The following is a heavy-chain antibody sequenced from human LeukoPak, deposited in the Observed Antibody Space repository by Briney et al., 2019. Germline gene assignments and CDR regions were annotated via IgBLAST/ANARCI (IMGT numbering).Heavy chain of an antibody. Sequence: SETLSLTCTVSGGSISSYYWSWIRQPAGKGLEWIGRIYTSGSTNYNPSLKSRVNMSVDTSKNQFSLKLSSVTAADTAVYYCASSGYYCSRGMDVWGQGTTVTVSS. V-gene: IGHV4-4*07. D-gene: IGHD3-22*01. J-gene: IGHJ6*02. CDR3: ASSGYYCSRGMDV. CDR2: IYTSGST. CDR1: GGSISSYY.